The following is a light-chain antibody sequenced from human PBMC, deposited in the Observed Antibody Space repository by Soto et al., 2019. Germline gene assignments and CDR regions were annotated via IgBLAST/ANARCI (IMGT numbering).Light chain of an antibody. V-gene: IGKV1-5*03. J-gene: IGKJ1*01. CDR2: KAS. CDR3: QQYHIYSGT. CDR1: QTIDSW. Sequence: DIQMTQSPSTLSVPVGDRVTITWGASQTIDSWLAWYQQRPGKPPNLLIYKASTLASGVPSRFSGSVYGTEFTLTINSLQPDDFATYYCQQYHIYSGTFGQGTKVDIK.